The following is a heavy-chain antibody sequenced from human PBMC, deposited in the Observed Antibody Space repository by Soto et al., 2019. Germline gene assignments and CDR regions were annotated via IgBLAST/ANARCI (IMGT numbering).Heavy chain of an antibody. CDR2: IYYSGST. Sequence: SETLSLTCTVSGGSISSYYWSWIRQPPGKGLEWIGYIYYSGSTNYNPSLKSRVTISVDTSKNQFSLKLSSVTAADTAVYYCARARAELRYFDWSQVNWFDPWGQGTLVTVSS. D-gene: IGHD3-9*01. CDR3: ARARAELRYFDWSQVNWFDP. V-gene: IGHV4-59*12. CDR1: GGSISSYY. J-gene: IGHJ5*02.